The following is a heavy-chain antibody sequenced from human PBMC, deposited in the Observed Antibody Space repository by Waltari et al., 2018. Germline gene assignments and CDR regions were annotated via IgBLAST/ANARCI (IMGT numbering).Heavy chain of an antibody. CDR3: ARAGRNGYSYLDY. J-gene: IGHJ4*02. Sequence: EVNLVESGAGLVRPGGSLRLSCATSGFTFTLLQSNWVRQAPGKVLEWVSLMSSTGTYTFYADSVKGRFSNSRDNAQTSVYLQLNSLKVEDTAVYYCARAGRNGYSYLDYWGQGTLVTVST. V-gene: IGHV3-21*01. D-gene: IGHD2-15*01. CDR1: GFTFTLLQ. CDR2: MSSTGTYT.